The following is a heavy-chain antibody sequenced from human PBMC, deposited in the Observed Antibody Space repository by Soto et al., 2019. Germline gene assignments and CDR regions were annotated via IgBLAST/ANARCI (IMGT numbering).Heavy chain of an antibody. J-gene: IGHJ6*02. D-gene: IGHD3-10*01. CDR2: INPNSGGT. V-gene: IGHV1-2*04. CDR1: GYTFTGYY. CDR3: ARETPLWFGEGYYYGMDV. Sequence: ASVKVSCKASGYTFTGYYMHWVRQAPGQGLEWMGWINPNSGGTNYAQKFQGWVTMTRDTSISTAYMELSRLRSDDTAVYYCARETPLWFGEGYYYGMDVWGQGTTVTLSS.